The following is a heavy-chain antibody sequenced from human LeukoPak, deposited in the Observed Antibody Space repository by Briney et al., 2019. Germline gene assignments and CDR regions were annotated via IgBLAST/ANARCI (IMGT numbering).Heavy chain of an antibody. CDR3: ARDYLIGYDLDY. CDR2: IYSGGST. V-gene: IGHV3-53*01. D-gene: IGHD2-2*01. J-gene: IGHJ4*02. CDR1: GFTVSSNY. Sequence: GGSLRLSCAASGFTVSSNYMSWVRQAPGKGLEWVSVIYSGGSTYYADSVKGRFTISRDNAKNSLYLQMNSLRAEDTAVYYCARDYLIGYDLDYWGQGTLVTVSS.